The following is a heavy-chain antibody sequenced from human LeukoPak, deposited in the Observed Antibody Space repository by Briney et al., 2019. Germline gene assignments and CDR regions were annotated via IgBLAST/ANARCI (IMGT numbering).Heavy chain of an antibody. CDR3: ARVYGSRSYMNAFDI. J-gene: IGHJ3*02. CDR1: GGSISSSNW. V-gene: IGHV4-4*02. Sequence: PSGTLSLTCAVSGGSISSSNWWSWVRQPPGKGLEWIGEIYHSGSTNYNPSLKSRVTISVDKSKNQFSLKLSSVTAADTAVYYCARVYGSRSYMNAFDIWGQGTMVTVSS. CDR2: IYHSGST. D-gene: IGHD3-10*01.